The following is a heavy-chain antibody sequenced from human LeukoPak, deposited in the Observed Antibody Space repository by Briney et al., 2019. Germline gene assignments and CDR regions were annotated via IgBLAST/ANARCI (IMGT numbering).Heavy chain of an antibody. V-gene: IGHV1-69*13. CDR3: ARAGYSGSYHDAFDI. J-gene: IGHJ3*02. D-gene: IGHD1-26*01. Sequence: ASVKVSCKASGGTFSSYAISWVRQAPGQGLEWMGGIIPIFGTANYAQKFQGRVTITADESTSTVYMELSSLRSEDTAVYYCARAGYSGSYHDAFDIWGQGTMVTVSS. CDR2: IIPIFGTA. CDR1: GGTFSSYA.